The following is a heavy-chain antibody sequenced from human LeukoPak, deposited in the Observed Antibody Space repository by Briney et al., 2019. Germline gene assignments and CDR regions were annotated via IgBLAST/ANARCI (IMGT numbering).Heavy chain of an antibody. J-gene: IGHJ4*02. D-gene: IGHD3-22*01. Sequence: GGSLRLSCAVSGFTFSSHGMHWVRQAPGKGLEWVAVISYDGSAKYCADSVKGRFTISRDNSKNTVYLEMDSLRAEDTAVYYCARDSSGCYTFYYWGQGTLVTVSS. CDR3: ARDSSGCYTFYY. CDR1: GFTFSSHG. CDR2: ISYDGSAK. V-gene: IGHV3-30*03.